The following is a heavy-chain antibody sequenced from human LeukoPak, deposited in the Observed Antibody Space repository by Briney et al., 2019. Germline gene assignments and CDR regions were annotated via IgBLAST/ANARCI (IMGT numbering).Heavy chain of an antibody. CDR3: ARSGIAAAGAKMGDY. V-gene: IGHV3-23*01. CDR1: GFTFSSYA. Sequence: GGSLRLSCAASGFTFSSYAMSWVRQAPGKGLEWVSAISGSGGSTYYADSVKGRFTISSDNSKNTLYLQMNSLRAEDTAVYYCARSGIAAAGAKMGDYWGQGTLVTVSS. D-gene: IGHD6-13*01. J-gene: IGHJ4*02. CDR2: ISGSGGST.